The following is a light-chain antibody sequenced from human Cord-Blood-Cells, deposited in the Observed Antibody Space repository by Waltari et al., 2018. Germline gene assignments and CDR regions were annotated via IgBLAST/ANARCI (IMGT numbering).Light chain of an antibody. CDR2: DVS. Sequence: QSALTQPASVSGSPGQLITISCTGTSSDVGGYNYVSWYQQHPGKAPKLMIYDVSNRPSGVSNRFSGSKSGNTASLTISGLQAEDEADYYCRSYTSSSTVVFGGGTKLTVL. J-gene: IGLJ2*01. CDR3: RSYTSSSTVV. V-gene: IGLV2-14*01. CDR1: SSDVGGYNY.